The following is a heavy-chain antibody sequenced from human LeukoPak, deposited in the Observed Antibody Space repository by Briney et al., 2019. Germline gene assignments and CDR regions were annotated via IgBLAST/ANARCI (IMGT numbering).Heavy chain of an antibody. V-gene: IGHV5-51*01. J-gene: IGHJ4*02. CDR3: ARTPDFWSGYPDY. CDR1: GYSFTSYW. D-gene: IGHD3-3*01. Sequence: GESLKISCKGSGYSFTSYWIGWVRQMPGKGLEWVGIIYPGDSDTRYSPSFQGQVTISADKSISTAYLQWSSLKASDTAMYYCARTPDFWSGYPDYWGQGTLVTVSS. CDR2: IYPGDSDT.